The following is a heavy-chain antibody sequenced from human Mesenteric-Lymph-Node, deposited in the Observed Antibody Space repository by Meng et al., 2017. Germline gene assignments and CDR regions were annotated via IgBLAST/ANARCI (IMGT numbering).Heavy chain of an antibody. CDR1: GGTISNSDFY. D-gene: IGHD5-24*01. CDR3: ARPRRWIQSEFNF. CDR2: IFHRGST. V-gene: IGHV4-39*01. J-gene: IGHJ4*02. Sequence: QETGQELVTPSETLSLTCSVTGGTISNSDFYWGWIRQPAGKGLEWIGSIFHRGSTYYNPSLKSRVTVSVDTSKNQFSLKLNSVTTADTAMYYCARPRRWIQSEFNFWGPGTLVTVSS.